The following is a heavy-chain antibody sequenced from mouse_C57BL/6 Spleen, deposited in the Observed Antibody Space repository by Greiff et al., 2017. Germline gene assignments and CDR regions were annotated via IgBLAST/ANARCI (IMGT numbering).Heavy chain of an antibody. J-gene: IGHJ4*01. V-gene: IGHV8-8*01. CDR1: GFSLSTFGMG. CDR2: ICWDDDK. Sequence: QVTLKQSGAGILQPSPTLSLSCSFSGFSLSTFGMGVGWIRQPPGKGLEWLAHICWDDDKYYNPALKSPLTISKATSKNQDFLKSGNVDTADSATYYCARKEGRNDAMDYWGQGTSVTVSA. CDR3: ARKEGRNDAMDY. D-gene: IGHD1-1*01.